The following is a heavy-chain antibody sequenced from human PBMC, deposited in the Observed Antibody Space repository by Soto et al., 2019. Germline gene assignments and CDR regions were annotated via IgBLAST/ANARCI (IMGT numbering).Heavy chain of an antibody. V-gene: IGHV3-23*01. J-gene: IGHJ4*02. CDR2: ISGSGGST. CDR1: GFTFSSYA. D-gene: IGHD3-22*01. CDR3: AKPTRETMIVVVITPLGY. Sequence: GGSLRLSCAASGFTFSSYAMSWVRQAPGKGLEWVSAISGSGGSTYYADSVKGRFTISRDNSKNTLYLQMNSLRAEDTAVYYCAKPTRETMIVVVITPLGYWGQGTLVTVSS.